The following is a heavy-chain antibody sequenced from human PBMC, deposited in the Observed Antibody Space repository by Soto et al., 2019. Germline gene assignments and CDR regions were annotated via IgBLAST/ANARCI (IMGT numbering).Heavy chain of an antibody. J-gene: IGHJ5*02. CDR3: ARRRTSSSSRGFDP. V-gene: IGHV4-39*01. D-gene: IGHD6-6*01. Sequence: SETLSLTCTVSGGSISSSSYYWGWIRRPPGKGLEWIGSIYYSGSTYYNPSLKSRVTISVDTSKNQFSLKLSSVTAADTAVYYCARRRTSSSSRGFDPWGQGTLVTVSS. CDR2: IYYSGST. CDR1: GGSISSSSYY.